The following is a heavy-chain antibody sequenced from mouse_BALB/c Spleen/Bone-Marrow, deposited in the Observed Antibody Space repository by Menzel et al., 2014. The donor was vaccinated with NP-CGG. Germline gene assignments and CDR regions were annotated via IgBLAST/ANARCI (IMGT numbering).Heavy chain of an antibody. J-gene: IGHJ3*01. CDR3: ARLGYYGGFAY. CDR2: INPDSNTI. D-gene: IGHD2-3*01. CDR1: GFDSSRYW. Sequence: EVQRVESGGGLVQPGGSLKLSCAASGFDSSRYWMSWVRQAPGKGLQWIGEINPDSNTINYTPSLKDKFIISRDNAKNTLYLQMSKVRSEDTALYYCARLGYYGGFAYWGQGTLVTVSA. V-gene: IGHV4-1*02.